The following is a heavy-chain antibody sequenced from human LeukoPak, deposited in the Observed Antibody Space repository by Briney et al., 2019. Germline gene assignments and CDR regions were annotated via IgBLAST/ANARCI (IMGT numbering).Heavy chain of an antibody. CDR3: ARDRTGYSGGWLED. D-gene: IGHD6-19*01. V-gene: IGHV3-30-3*01. Sequence: GGSLRLSCAASGFTFSSYAMHWVRQAPGKGLEWVAVISYDGSNKYYADSVKGRFTISRDNSKNTLYLQMNSLRAEDTAVYYCARDRTGYSGGWLEDWGQGTLVTVSS. J-gene: IGHJ4*02. CDR2: ISYDGSNK. CDR1: GFTFSSYA.